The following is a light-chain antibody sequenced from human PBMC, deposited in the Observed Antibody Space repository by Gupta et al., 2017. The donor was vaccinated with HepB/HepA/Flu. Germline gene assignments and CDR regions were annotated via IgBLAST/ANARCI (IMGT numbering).Light chain of an antibody. CDR1: QSLLHSNGYNY. J-gene: IGKJ1*01. V-gene: IGKV2-28*01. CDR2: LGS. CDR3: MQALQTPPT. Sequence: DIVMTQSPLSLPVTPGEPASISCRSSQSLLHSNGYNYLDWYLQKPGQSPQVLIYLGSNRASGVPDRISGSGSGTDFTLKIRRVEAEDVGIYYCMQALQTPPTFGQGTKVEIK.